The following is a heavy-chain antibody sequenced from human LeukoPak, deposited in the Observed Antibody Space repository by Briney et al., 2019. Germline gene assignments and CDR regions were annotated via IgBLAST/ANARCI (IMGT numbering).Heavy chain of an antibody. CDR2: IIPIFGTA. Sequence: ASVKVSCKASGGTFSSYAISWVRQAPGQGLEWMGGIIPIFGTANYAQKFQGRVTITADESTSTAYMELSSLRSEDTAVYYCAKTAMADNWFDPWGQGTLVTVSS. V-gene: IGHV1-69*01. J-gene: IGHJ5*02. D-gene: IGHD5-18*01. CDR3: AKTAMADNWFDP. CDR1: GGTFSSYA.